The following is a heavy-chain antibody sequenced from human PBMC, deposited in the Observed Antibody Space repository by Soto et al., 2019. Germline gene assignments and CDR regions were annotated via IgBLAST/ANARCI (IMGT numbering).Heavy chain of an antibody. Sequence: QVQLQESGPGLVKPSDTLSHTCAVSGYSISSSNWWGWIRQPPGKGLEWIGYIYYSGSTYYNPSLKSQVTRSVDTSKNRFSLKLSSVTAVDTAVYYCARKNGVLDAFDTWAQGTMVTVSS. D-gene: IGHD4-17*01. CDR2: IYYSGST. CDR1: GYSISSSNW. J-gene: IGHJ3*02. CDR3: ARKNGVLDAFDT. V-gene: IGHV4-28*01.